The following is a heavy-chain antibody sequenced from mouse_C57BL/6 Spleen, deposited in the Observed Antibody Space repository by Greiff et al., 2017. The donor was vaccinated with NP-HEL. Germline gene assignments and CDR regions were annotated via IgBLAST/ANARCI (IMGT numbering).Heavy chain of an antibody. CDR2: IYPGNSDT. J-gene: IGHJ1*03. V-gene: IGHV1-5*01. CDR3: TREYYYGSSRCFDV. Sequence: EVKLQESGTVLARPGASVKMSCKTSGYTFTSYWMHWVKQRPGQGLEWIGAIYPGNSDTSYNQKLKGKAKLTAVQAASTAYMELSSLTNEDSAVYYCTREYYYGSSRCFDVWGTGTTVTVSS. CDR1: GYTFTSYW. D-gene: IGHD1-1*01.